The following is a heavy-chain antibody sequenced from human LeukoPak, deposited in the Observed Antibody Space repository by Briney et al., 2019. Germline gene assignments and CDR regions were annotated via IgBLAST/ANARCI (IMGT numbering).Heavy chain of an antibody. D-gene: IGHD1-26*01. CDR2: ISGGSTAT. Sequence: GGSLRLSCAASGVTFSSSNMHWVRQAPGEGLEWLSFISGGSTATQYADSVKGRFTISRDIGRKALYLQMNSLRDEDTAVYYCARGGGRSYSDAFDIWDQGTVVTVSS. CDR1: GVTFSSSN. CDR3: ARGGGRSYSDAFDI. J-gene: IGHJ3*02. V-gene: IGHV3-48*02.